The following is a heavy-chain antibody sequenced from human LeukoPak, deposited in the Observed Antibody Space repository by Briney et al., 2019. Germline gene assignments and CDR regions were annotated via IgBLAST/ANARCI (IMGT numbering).Heavy chain of an antibody. CDR3: ARRGGSSSRRSPIDY. J-gene: IGHJ4*02. V-gene: IGHV3-7*01. CDR2: IKQDGSQR. CDR1: GFTFSDYW. Sequence: PGGSLRLSCTASGFTFSDYWMTWVRQAPGKGPERVANIKQDGSQRYYGDSVRGRFTISRDNAKNSLFLQMNGLRAEDTAVYYCARRGGSSSRRSPIDYWGQGTLVTVSS. D-gene: IGHD6-6*01.